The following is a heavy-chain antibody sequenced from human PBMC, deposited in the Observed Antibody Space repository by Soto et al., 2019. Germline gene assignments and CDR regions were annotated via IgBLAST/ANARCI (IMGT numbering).Heavy chain of an antibody. Sequence: PGGSLRLSGGAYGFTFSSYAMSWVRQAPGKGLEWVSAISGSGGSTYYADSVKGRFTISRDNSKNTLYLQMNSLRAEDTAVYYCAKDYYDSSGYYFYAFDIWRDVTMVTVPS. V-gene: IGHV3-23*01. CDR2: ISGSGGST. CDR1: GFTFSSYA. D-gene: IGHD3-22*01. CDR3: AKDYYDSSGYYFYAFDI. J-gene: IGHJ3*02.